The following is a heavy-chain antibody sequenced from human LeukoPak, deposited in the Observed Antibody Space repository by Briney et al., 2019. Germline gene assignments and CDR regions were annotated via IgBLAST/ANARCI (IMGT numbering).Heavy chain of an antibody. D-gene: IGHD3-9*01. Sequence: PSETLSLTCTVSGASINSSGYYWGWIRQPPGKGLEWIGSHYYSGSTYYNPSLESRVTISVDTSKNHFSLKLNSVTAADTAVYYCARHRAGYHLDWWGQGTLVIVSS. CDR2: HYYSGST. CDR3: ARHRAGYHLDW. CDR1: GASINSSGYY. V-gene: IGHV4-39*01. J-gene: IGHJ4*02.